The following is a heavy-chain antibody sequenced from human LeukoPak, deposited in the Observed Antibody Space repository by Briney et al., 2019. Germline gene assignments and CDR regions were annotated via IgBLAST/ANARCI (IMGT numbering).Heavy chain of an antibody. CDR3: ANGDGFDY. J-gene: IGHJ4*02. V-gene: IGHV3-7*01. CDR1: GFTFSTYW. Sequence: GGSLRLSCATSGFTFSTYWMSWVRQAPGKGLAGVANIKQDGSEKYYVDSVKGRFTISRDNAKKSLYLQMNSLRAEDTAVYYCANGDGFDYWGQGTLVTVSS. CDR2: IKQDGSEK. D-gene: IGHD5-24*01.